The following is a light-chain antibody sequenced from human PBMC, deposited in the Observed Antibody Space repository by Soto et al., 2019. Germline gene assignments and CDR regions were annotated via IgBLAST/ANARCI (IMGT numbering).Light chain of an antibody. CDR1: QSVITN. CDR2: AAS. Sequence: EIVLTQSPGTLSLSPGERATLSCRASQSVITNLAWYQQKSGQAPRLLIYAASTRATDIPARFSGSGSGTEFTLTISRLEPEDFAVYYCQQYGSSPRTFGQGTKVDIK. CDR3: QQYGSSPRT. V-gene: IGKV3-20*01. J-gene: IGKJ1*01.